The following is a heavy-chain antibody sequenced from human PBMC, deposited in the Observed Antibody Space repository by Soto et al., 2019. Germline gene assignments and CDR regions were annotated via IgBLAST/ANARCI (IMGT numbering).Heavy chain of an antibody. CDR2: ISTGGSSI. D-gene: IGHD2-2*01. J-gene: IGHJ4*02. V-gene: IGHV3-48*03. CDR3: AREDSIIIPAVSDF. CDR1: GFTLSNYE. Sequence: GGSLRLSCAGSGFTLSNYEMNWVRQAPGKGLEWVSYISTGGSSIYYADSVKGRFTIARDNAKNSVSLQMNTLRAEDTAVYYCAREDSIIIPAVSDFWGQGTLVTVSS.